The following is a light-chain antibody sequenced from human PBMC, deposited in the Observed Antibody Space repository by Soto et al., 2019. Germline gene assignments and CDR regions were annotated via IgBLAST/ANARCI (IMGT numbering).Light chain of an antibody. CDR3: GAYTGSIYG. CDR1: SSDVGGYKF. Sequence: QSALTQPDSVSGSPGQSITISCTGTSSDVGGYKFVSWYQQHPGTAPKLMIYEVSNRPSGVSSRFAGSKSGNTASLTISGLQAEDDADYFCGAYTGSIYGFGNGTKLTVL. V-gene: IGLV2-14*01. CDR2: EVS. J-gene: IGLJ1*01.